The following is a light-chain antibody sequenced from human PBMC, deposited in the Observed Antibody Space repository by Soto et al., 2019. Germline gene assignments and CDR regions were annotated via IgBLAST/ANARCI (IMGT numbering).Light chain of an antibody. CDR3: QQYHTYPWT. J-gene: IGKJ1*01. Sequence: DIQMTQSPATLSASVGDRVTITCRASQSISSWLAWYQQKPGKVPKLLIDDASSLESGVPSRFSGSRSGTEFTLTISSLQPDDFATYYCQQYHTYPWTFGQGTKVEIK. CDR2: DAS. CDR1: QSISSW. V-gene: IGKV1-5*01.